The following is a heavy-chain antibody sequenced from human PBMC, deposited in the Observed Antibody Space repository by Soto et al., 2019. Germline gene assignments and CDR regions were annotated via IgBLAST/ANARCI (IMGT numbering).Heavy chain of an antibody. D-gene: IGHD3-22*01. Sequence: GSLRLSCAASGFTFSSYAMSWVRQAPGKGLEWVSAISGSGGSTYYADSVKGRFTISRDNSKNTPYLQMNSLRAEDTAVYYCAASYTYYYDSSGYQWGQGTPVTVSS. CDR1: GFTFSSYA. CDR3: AASYTYYYDSSGYQ. CDR2: ISGSGGST. J-gene: IGHJ4*02. V-gene: IGHV3-23*01.